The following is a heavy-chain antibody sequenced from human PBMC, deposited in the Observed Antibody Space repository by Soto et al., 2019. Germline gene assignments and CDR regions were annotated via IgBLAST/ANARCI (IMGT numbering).Heavy chain of an antibody. D-gene: IGHD1-26*01. J-gene: IGHJ4*02. CDR2: ISGSGGST. CDR3: ARRGSGSYYDY. CDR1: GFTFSSYA. V-gene: IGHV3-23*01. Sequence: EVQLLESGGGLVQPGGSLRLSCAASGFTFSSYAMRWVRQAPVKGLEWVSAISGSGGSTYYAYSVKGRFTISRDNSKNTLYRQMNSLRAEDTAVYYCARRGSGSYYDYWGQGTLVTVSS.